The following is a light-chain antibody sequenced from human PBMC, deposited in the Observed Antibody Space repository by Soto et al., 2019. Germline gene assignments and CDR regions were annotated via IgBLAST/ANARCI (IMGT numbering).Light chain of an antibody. Sequence: QSALTQPASVSGSPGQSITISCTGTSSDVGSSNLVSWYQQHPGKAPKVMIYEGTQRPSGVSNRFSGSKSGNTASLTISGLQAEYEADYYCCSFAGSSTYVFGTGTKVTVL. CDR2: EGT. J-gene: IGLJ1*01. V-gene: IGLV2-23*01. CDR3: CSFAGSSTYV. CDR1: SSDVGSSNL.